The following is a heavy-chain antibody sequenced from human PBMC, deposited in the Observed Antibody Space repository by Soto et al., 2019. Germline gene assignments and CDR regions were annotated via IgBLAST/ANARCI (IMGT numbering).Heavy chain of an antibody. Sequence: SETLSLTCTVSGGSISSYYWTWIRQPPGKGLEWIGYIYYSGSTNYNPSLKSRVTISVDTSKNQFSLKLSSVTAADTAVYYCARNGWTFDYWGQGTLVTVSS. J-gene: IGHJ4*02. CDR1: GGSISSYY. CDR3: ARNGWTFDY. V-gene: IGHV4-59*08. D-gene: IGHD2-2*03. CDR2: IYYSGST.